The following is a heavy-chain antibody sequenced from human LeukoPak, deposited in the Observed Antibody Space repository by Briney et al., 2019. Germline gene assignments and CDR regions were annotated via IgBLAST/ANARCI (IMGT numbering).Heavy chain of an antibody. CDR3: ARVGDSSGWYVGVY. Sequence: GGSLRLSCAAAGFTFSSYCMAWVRQAPGKGLEWVANIKEGGSAKYYVDSVRGRFTISRDNAKNSLYLQMNSLRAEDTAVYYCARVGDSSGWYVGVYWGQGTLVTVSS. CDR1: GFTFSSYC. D-gene: IGHD6-19*01. CDR2: IKEGGSAK. V-gene: IGHV3-7*02. J-gene: IGHJ4*02.